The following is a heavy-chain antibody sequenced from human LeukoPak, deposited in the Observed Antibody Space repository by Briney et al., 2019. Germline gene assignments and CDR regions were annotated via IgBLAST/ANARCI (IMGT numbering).Heavy chain of an antibody. D-gene: IGHD3-10*01. CDR1: GYSFTSYW. Sequence: GESLKISCKGCGYSFTSYWIGWVRQMPGKRLEWMGIIYPGDSDTRYSSAFQGQVTISADKSISTAYLQWSRLKASETAMYYCARPLPNGSGPYWGQGTLVTVSS. V-gene: IGHV5-51*01. CDR3: ARPLPNGSGPY. CDR2: IYPGDSDT. J-gene: IGHJ4*02.